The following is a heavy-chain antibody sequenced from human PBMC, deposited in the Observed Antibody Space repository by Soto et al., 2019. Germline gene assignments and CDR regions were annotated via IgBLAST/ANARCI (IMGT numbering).Heavy chain of an antibody. D-gene: IGHD3-10*01. V-gene: IGHV1-2*04. CDR2: INPNSGGT. J-gene: IGHJ3*02. Sequence: GASVKVSCKASGYTFTGYYMHCVRQAPGQGLEWMGWINPNSGGTNYAQKFQGWVTMTRDTSISTAYMELSRLRSDDTAVYYCARGWFGELEAFDIWGQGTMVTVSS. CDR1: GYTFTGYY. CDR3: ARGWFGELEAFDI.